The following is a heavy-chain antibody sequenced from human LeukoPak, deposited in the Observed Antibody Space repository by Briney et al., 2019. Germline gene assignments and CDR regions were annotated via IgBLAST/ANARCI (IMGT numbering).Heavy chain of an antibody. CDR2: ISYDGSNK. J-gene: IGHJ2*01. CDR3: ARDGLGGSQYYWYFDL. Sequence: GGSLRLSCAASGFTFSSYAMHWVRQAPGKGLEWVAVISYDGSNKYYADSVKGRFTISRDNSKNTLYLQMNSLRAEDTAVYYCARDGLGGSQYYWYFDLWGRGTLVTVSS. CDR1: GFTFSSYA. V-gene: IGHV3-30-3*01. D-gene: IGHD1-26*01.